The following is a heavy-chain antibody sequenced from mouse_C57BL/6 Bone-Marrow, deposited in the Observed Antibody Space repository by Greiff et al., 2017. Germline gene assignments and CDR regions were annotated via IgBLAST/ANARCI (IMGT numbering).Heavy chain of an antibody. V-gene: IGHV1-53*01. CDR3: ARVDFPICYYGSCAMDY. Sequence: QVHVKQSGTELVKPGASVKLSCKASGYTFTSYWMHWVKQRPGQGLEWIGNINPRNGGTNYNEKFKSKATMTVDKYSSTSYMQLSSLTSEDSAVYYFARVDFPICYYGSCAMDYWGQGTSVTVSS. CDR2: INPRNGGT. CDR1: GYTFTSYW. D-gene: IGHD1-1*01. J-gene: IGHJ4*01.